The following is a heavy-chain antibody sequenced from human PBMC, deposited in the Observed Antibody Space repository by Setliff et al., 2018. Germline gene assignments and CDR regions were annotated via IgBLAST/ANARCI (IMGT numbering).Heavy chain of an antibody. CDR1: GGSISSGSDY. D-gene: IGHD6-19*01. J-gene: IGHJ4*02. V-gene: IGHV4-61*09. CDR2: IYTSGST. CDR3: ARREIAVAGDPFEP. Sequence: PSETLSLTCSVSGGSISSGSDYWTWIRQPAGKGLEWIGHIYTSGSTSYNPSLKSRVTISVDKSKNQFSLSLTSVTAADTAVYYCARREIAVAGDPFEPWGQGTLVTVSS.